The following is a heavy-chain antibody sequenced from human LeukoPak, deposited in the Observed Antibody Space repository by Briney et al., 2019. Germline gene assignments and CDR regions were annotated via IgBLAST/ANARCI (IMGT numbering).Heavy chain of an antibody. CDR2: ISYDGSNK. Sequence: GGSLRLSCAASGFTFSSYAMHWVRQAPGKGLEWVAVISYDGSNKYYADSVKGRFTISRDNSKNTLYLQMNSLRAEHTAVYYCARSLSWGVTPFEDWFDPWGQGTLVTVSS. CDR3: ARSLSWGVTPFEDWFDP. D-gene: IGHD4-23*01. V-gene: IGHV3-30*04. CDR1: GFTFSSYA. J-gene: IGHJ5*02.